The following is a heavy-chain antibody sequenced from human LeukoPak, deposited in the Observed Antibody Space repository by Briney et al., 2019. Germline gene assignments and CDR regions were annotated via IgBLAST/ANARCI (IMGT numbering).Heavy chain of an antibody. Sequence: PSETLSLTCAVYGGSFSGYYWSWIRQPPGKGLEWIGEINHSGSTNYNPSLKSRVTISVDTSKNQFSLKLSSVTAADTAVYYCARRGAVLRYFDWLPRFDYWGQGTLVTVSS. J-gene: IGHJ4*02. CDR2: INHSGST. CDR3: ARRGAVLRYFDWLPRFDY. D-gene: IGHD3-9*01. V-gene: IGHV4-34*01. CDR1: GGSFSGYY.